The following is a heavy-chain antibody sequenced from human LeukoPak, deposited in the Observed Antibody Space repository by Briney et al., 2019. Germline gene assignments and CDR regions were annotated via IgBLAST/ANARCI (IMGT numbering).Heavy chain of an antibody. J-gene: IGHJ5*02. CDR3: ARGREEKAATLDP. Sequence: ASVKVSCKASGYTFTSYYLYWVRQAPGQGLEWMGVINPSGGSTTSAQKFQGRVTMTRDTSTSTVYMELRSLRSEDTAVYYCARGREEKAATLDPWGQGTLVTVSS. D-gene: IGHD2-15*01. CDR1: GYTFTSYY. V-gene: IGHV1-46*01. CDR2: INPSGGST.